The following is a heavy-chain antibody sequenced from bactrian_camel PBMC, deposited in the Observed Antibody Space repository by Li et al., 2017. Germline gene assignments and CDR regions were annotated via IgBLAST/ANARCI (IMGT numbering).Heavy chain of an antibody. CDR2: VDNDGGTT. D-gene: IGHD1*01. J-gene: IGHJ4*01. CDR1: GFEISNYN. CDR3: AAAAYLYCIGSESQGGERINWHY. V-gene: IGHV3S40*01. Sequence: DVQLVESGGGLVHPGESLRLACAASGFEISNYNIAWVRQSPGKGLEWVSVVDNDGGTTYAADFVEGRFTISLGNAKNIVYLQMNRLEPEDTAMYFCAAAAYLYCIGSESQGGERINWHYWGQGTQVTVS.